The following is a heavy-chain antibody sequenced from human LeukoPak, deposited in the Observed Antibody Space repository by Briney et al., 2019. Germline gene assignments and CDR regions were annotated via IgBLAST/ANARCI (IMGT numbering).Heavy chain of an antibody. CDR2: IIPIFGTA. D-gene: IGHD6-13*01. V-gene: IGHV1-69*13. Sequence: GASVKVSCKASGYTFTSYGISWVRQAPGQGLEWMGGIIPIFGTANYAQKFQGRVTITADESTSTAYMELSSLRSEDTAVYYCARDSKIAAAGNYYYYYGMDVWGQGTTVTVSS. CDR1: GYTFTSYG. CDR3: ARDSKIAAAGNYYYYYGMDV. J-gene: IGHJ6*02.